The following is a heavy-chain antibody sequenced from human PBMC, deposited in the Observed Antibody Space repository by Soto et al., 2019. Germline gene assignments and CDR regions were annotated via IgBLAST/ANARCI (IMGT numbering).Heavy chain of an antibody. Sequence: LRLSCAASGFTFSSYSMNWVRQAPGKGLEWVSSISSSSSYIYYADSVKGRFTISRDNAKNTLYLQMNSLRAEDTAVYYCARGPYYYGSGSYYLSYGMDVWGQGTTVTVSS. CDR3: ARGPYYYGSGSYYLSYGMDV. D-gene: IGHD3-10*01. CDR2: ISSSSSYI. J-gene: IGHJ6*02. CDR1: GFTFSSYS. V-gene: IGHV3-21*01.